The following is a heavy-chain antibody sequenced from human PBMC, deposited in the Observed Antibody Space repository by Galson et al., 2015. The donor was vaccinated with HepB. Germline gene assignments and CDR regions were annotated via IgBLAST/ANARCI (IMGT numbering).Heavy chain of an antibody. V-gene: IGHV3-15*07. D-gene: IGHD3-22*01. Sequence: SLRLSCTASGFTFSNAWMNWVRQAPGQGLEWVGRIKSKTDGGTTDYTIPVKGRFTISRDDSKNTLYLQMNSLKIVDTAVYYCTPYPGVVVGYNWFDPWGQGTLVTVSS. CDR1: GFTFSNAW. CDR3: TPYPGVVVGYNWFDP. CDR2: IKSKTDGGTT. J-gene: IGHJ5*02.